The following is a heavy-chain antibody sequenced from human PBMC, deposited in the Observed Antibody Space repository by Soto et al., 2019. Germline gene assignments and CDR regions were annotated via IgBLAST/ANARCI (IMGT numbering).Heavy chain of an antibody. Sequence: EVQLLESGGALVQPGGYLRLSCTASGFSFSNYALSWVRQAPGKGLEWVSTFSAGGRTYYADSVKGRFTIARDSSRNTVHLQISSLRPDDTAVYYCAKESMPEHYGDTLFDYWGQGTRVTVSS. J-gene: IGHJ4*02. CDR1: GFSFSNYA. D-gene: IGHD4-17*01. CDR2: FSAGGRT. V-gene: IGHV3-23*01. CDR3: AKESMPEHYGDTLFDY.